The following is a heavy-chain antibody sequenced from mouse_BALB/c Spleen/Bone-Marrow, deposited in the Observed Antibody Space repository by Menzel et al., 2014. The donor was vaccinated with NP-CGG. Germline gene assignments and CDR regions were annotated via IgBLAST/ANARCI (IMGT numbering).Heavy chain of an antibody. Sequence: QVQLQQSGAELVKPGASVKLSCKASGYTFTSYWMHWVKQRPGQGLEWIGGINPSNGRTNYNEKFKSKATLTVDKSSSTAYMQLSSLTSEDSAVYYCARWNYYGSLYWYFDVWGAGTTVTVSS. J-gene: IGHJ1*01. D-gene: IGHD1-1*01. V-gene: IGHV1S81*02. CDR3: ARWNYYGSLYWYFDV. CDR1: GYTFTSYW. CDR2: INPSNGRT.